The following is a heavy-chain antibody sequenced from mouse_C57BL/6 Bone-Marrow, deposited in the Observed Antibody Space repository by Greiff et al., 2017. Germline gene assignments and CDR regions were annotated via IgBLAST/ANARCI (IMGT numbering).Heavy chain of an antibody. CDR1: GYTFTDYE. Sequence: QVQLQQSGAELVRPGASVTLSCKASGYTFTDYEMHWVKQTPVHGLEWIGAIDPETGGTAYTQKFKGKAILTADKSSSTAYNELRSLTSEDSAVYYCTSLMVVEEDYWGQGTTLTVSS. D-gene: IGHD1-1*01. V-gene: IGHV1-15*01. CDR2: IDPETGGT. J-gene: IGHJ2*01. CDR3: TSLMVVEEDY.